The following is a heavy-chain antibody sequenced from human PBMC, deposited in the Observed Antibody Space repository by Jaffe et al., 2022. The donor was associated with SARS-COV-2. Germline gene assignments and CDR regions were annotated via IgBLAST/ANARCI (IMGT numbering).Heavy chain of an antibody. CDR2: INHSGST. CDR3: GGTSGAYYYFQQ. Sequence: QVQLQQWGAGLLKPSETLSLTCAVYGGSFSGHYWSWIRQPPGKGLEWIGEINHSGSTNYNPSLKSRLTISVDTSKNQFSLKLSSVTAADTAVYYCGGTSGAYYYFQQWGQGTLVTVSS. J-gene: IGHJ1*01. V-gene: IGHV4-34*01. CDR1: GGSFSGHY. D-gene: IGHD3-22*01.